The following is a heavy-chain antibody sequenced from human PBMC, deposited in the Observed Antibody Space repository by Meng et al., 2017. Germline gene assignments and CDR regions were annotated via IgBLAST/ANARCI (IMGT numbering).Heavy chain of an antibody. CDR3: AREGYCSLGTCYRGEIDY. V-gene: IGHV4-59*01. CDR2: IYYSGNT. Sequence: SETLSLTCTVSGGSISGYYWSWIRQPPGKGLEWIGYIYYSGNTNYNPSLKSRVTISADTSKNQVSLKLSSVTAADTAVYYCAREGYCSLGTCYRGEIDYWGQGTQVT. J-gene: IGHJ4*02. CDR1: GGSISGYY. D-gene: IGHD2-15*01.